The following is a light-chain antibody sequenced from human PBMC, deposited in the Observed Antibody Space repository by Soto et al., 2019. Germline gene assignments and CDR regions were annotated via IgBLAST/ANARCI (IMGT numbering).Light chain of an antibody. CDR3: SSYTTSGSLV. CDR1: SSDVGGYNY. Sequence: QSALTQPASVSGSTGQSITISCTGTSSDVGGYNYVSWYQQHPGKAPKLMIYDVSNRPSGVSNRFSGSKSGNTASLTISGLQAEDEADYYCSSYTTSGSLVVGGGTKVTVL. V-gene: IGLV2-14*01. J-gene: IGLJ2*01. CDR2: DVS.